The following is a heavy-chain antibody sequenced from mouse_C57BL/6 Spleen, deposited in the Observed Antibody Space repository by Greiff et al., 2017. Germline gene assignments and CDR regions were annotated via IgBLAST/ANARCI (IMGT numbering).Heavy chain of an antibody. CDR2: IDPENGDT. J-gene: IGHJ3*01. Sequence: EVQLQQSGAELVRPGASVKLSCTASGFNIKDDYMHWVKQRPEQGLEWIGWIDPENGDTEYASKFQGKATITADTSSNTAYLQLSSLTSEDTADYYCTTWEPYSNGAYWGQGTLVTVSA. CDR1: GFNIKDDY. D-gene: IGHD2-5*01. CDR3: TTWEPYSNGAY. V-gene: IGHV14-4*01.